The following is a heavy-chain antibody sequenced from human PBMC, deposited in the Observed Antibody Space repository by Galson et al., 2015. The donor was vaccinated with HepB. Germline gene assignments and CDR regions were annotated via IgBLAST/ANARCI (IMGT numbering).Heavy chain of an antibody. V-gene: IGHV6-1*01. D-gene: IGHD2-15*01. J-gene: IGHJ4*02. CDR1: WYSVSSNSAA. Sequence: CAISWYSVSSNSAAWNWVRQSPSRGLEWLGRTYYRSKWYNDYAVSVKGRISINPNTSKNQFSLHLNSVTTEDPAVYYCARFGGFVDYWGQGTLVTVSS. CDR3: ARFGGFVDY. CDR2: TYYRSKWYN.